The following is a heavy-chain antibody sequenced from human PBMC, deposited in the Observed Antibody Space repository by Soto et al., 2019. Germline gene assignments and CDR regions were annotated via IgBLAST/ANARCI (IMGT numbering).Heavy chain of an antibody. J-gene: IGHJ6*03. CDR3: ARGPYGDYVSYYYYYMDV. CDR1: GYTFTCCG. D-gene: IGHD4-17*01. V-gene: IGHV1-8*01. CDR2: MNPNSGNT. Sequence: ALVKASCEASGYTFTCCGINWLRQATGQGLEWMGWMNPNSGNTGYAQKFQGRVTMTRNTSISTAYMELSSLRSEDTAVYYCARGPYGDYVSYYYYYMDVWGKGTTVTVSS.